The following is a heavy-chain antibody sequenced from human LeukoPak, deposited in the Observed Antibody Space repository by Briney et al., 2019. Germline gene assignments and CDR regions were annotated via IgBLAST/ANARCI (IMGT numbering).Heavy chain of an antibody. V-gene: IGHV4-39*01. CDR2: IYYSGST. CDR3: ARAPRGLVGATTGGERFDY. D-gene: IGHD1-26*01. Sequence: PSETLSLTCTVSGGSISSSSYYWGWIRQPPGKGLEWIGSIYYSGSTYYNPSLKSRVTISVDTSKNQFSLKLSSVTAADTAVYYCARAPRGLVGATTGGERFDYWGQGTLVTVSS. J-gene: IGHJ4*02. CDR1: GGSISSSSYY.